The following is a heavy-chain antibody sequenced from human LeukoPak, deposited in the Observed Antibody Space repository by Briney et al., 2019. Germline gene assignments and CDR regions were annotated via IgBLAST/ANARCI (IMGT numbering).Heavy chain of an antibody. CDR2: FSGSGETT. J-gene: IGHJ4*02. CDR3: AKDADPRMFRGVIPAN. V-gene: IGHV3-23*01. Sequence: PGGSLRLSCAASGFTFSSYAMNWVRQAPGRGLEWVSGFSGSGETTFYAYSVKGRFTISRDNSKNMLCLQMNSLRPEDTAVYFCAKDADPRMFRGVIPANWGQGTLVTVSS. D-gene: IGHD3-10*01. CDR1: GFTFSSYA.